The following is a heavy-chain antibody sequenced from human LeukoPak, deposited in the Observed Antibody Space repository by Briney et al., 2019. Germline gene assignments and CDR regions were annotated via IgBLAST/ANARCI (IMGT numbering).Heavy chain of an antibody. CDR1: GYSFTSYW. CDR2: IYPGDSDT. V-gene: IGHV5-51*01. Sequence: GESLKISCKGSGYSFTSYWIGWVRQMPGKGLEWMGIIYPGDSDTRYSPSFQGQVTISADKSISTAYLQWSSLKASDTALYYCARPAPQSTGYDRDAFDIWGQGTMVTVSS. D-gene: IGHD5-12*01. J-gene: IGHJ3*02. CDR3: ARPAPQSTGYDRDAFDI.